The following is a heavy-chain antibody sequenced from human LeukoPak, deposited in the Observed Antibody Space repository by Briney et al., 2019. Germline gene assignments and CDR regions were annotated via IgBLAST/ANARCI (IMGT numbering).Heavy chain of an antibody. D-gene: IGHD2-2*01. J-gene: IGHJ3*02. Sequence: GRSLRLSCAASGFTFSSYAMSWVRQAPGKGLEWVSVIYSGGSTYYADSVKGRFTISRDNSKNTLYLQMNSLRAEDTAVYYCAREDQLGAFDIWGQGTMVTVSS. CDR2: IYSGGST. V-gene: IGHV3-53*01. CDR1: GFTFSSYA. CDR3: AREDQLGAFDI.